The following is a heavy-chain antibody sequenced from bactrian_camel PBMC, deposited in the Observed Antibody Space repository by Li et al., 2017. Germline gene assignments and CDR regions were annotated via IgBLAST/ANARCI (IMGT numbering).Heavy chain of an antibody. D-gene: IGHD4*01. CDR2: VNSGGTT. CDR1: GFTFANTY. CDR3: ANSRERYSDYVHVY. Sequence: VQLVESGGGLVQPGGSLRLSCAASGFTFANTYTSWVRQAPGKGLEWVSEVNSGGTTFYADFAKGRFTISRDNAKNTLYLHLNSLKTEDTAMYYCANSRERYSDYVHVYWGQGTQVTVS. V-gene: IGHV3S40*01. J-gene: IGHJ4*01.